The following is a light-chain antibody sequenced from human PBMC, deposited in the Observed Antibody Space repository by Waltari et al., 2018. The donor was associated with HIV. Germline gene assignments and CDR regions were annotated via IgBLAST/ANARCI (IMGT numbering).Light chain of an antibody. CDR1: SSNIGSNY. J-gene: IGLJ3*02. Sequence: QSVLTPPPSASGTPGQRVSISCSGSSSNIGSNYVYWYLQLPGTAPKLLMYRNDEWPSGGPDRFSGSKSGTSASLAISGLRSEDEADYYCAAWDDSLSAWVFGGGTKLTVL. CDR2: RND. CDR3: AAWDDSLSAWV. V-gene: IGLV1-47*01.